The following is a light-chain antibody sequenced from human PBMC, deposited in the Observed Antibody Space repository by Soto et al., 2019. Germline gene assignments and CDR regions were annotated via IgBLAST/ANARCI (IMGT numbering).Light chain of an antibody. CDR2: GAS. J-gene: IGKJ3*01. CDR3: QHYNNWPPFT. V-gene: IGKV3-15*01. Sequence: DIVMTQSPATLSVSPGERATLSCRASQTISSNLAWYQQEPGQTPRLLIYGASTRAAGIPARFSGSGSGTEFTLTITSLQSEDFAVYYCQHYNNWPPFTFGPGTKVDIK. CDR1: QTISSN.